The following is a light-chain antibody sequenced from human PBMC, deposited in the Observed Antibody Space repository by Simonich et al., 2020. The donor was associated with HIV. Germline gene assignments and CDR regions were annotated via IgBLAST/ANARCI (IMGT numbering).Light chain of an antibody. CDR1: SGSIARNY. V-gene: IGLV6-57*01. CDR3: QSDDSSNAV. CDR2: EDN. J-gene: IGLJ7*01. Sequence: NFMLTQPHSVSESPGKTVTISCTRSSGSIARNYLQWYQQRPGSSPTTVIYEDNQRPSGVPDRFSGSIDSSSNAASLTISGLKTEDEADYYCQSDDSSNAVFGGGTQLTVL.